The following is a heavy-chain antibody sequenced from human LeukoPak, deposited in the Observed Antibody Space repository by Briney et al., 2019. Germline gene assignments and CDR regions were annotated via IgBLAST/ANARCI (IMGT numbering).Heavy chain of an antibody. CDR3: ARGVRYGSSSWYPGDWWFDP. J-gene: IGHJ5*02. CDR1: GYTFTSYD. CDR2: MNPNSGNT. Sequence: ASVKVSCKASGYTFTSYDINWVRQATGQGLEWMGWMNPNSGNTGYAQKFQGRVTMTRNTSISTAYMELSSLRSEDTAVYYCARGVRYGSSSWYPGDWWFDPWGQGTLVTVSS. D-gene: IGHD6-13*01. V-gene: IGHV1-8*01.